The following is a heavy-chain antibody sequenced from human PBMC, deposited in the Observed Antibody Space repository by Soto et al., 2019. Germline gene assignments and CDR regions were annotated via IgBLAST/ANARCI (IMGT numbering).Heavy chain of an antibody. Sequence: QVQLQQWGAGPLRPLETLSLTCGVSGGSFSGYYWAWIRQSPGTGLGWIGEINDRGSINYNPSLKRRVSISVDSSKNHYSLKLRSVPAADAAVYYCARESHDILTGPPWVWYFDLWGRGTLVTVSS. CDR3: ARESHDILTGPPWVWYFDL. D-gene: IGHD3-9*01. J-gene: IGHJ2*01. V-gene: IGHV4-34*01. CDR2: INDRGSI. CDR1: GGSFSGYY.